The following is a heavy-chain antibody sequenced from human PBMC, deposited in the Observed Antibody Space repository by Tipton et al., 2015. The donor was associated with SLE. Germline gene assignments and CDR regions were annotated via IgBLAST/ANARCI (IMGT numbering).Heavy chain of an antibody. CDR2: ISYDGSNK. CDR1: GFTFSSYA. Sequence: SLRLSCAASGFTFSSYALHWVRQAPGKGLEWVAFISYDGSNKFYADSVKGRFTVSRDNSKNTLFLQMNSLRPEDTAVYYCARERAYCGDDCYDTLDVWGQGSMVTVSS. CDR3: ARERAYCGDDCYDTLDV. J-gene: IGHJ3*01. V-gene: IGHV3-30*04. D-gene: IGHD2-21*02.